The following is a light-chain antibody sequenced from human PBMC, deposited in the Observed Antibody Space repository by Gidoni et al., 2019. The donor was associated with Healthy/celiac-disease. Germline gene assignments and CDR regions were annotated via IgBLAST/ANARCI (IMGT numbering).Light chain of an antibody. Sequence: PGERVTLSCRASQSVSSSYLTWYQQKPGQAPRLLIYGASTRATGIPARFRGSGSGTDFTLTSSSLQPEDFAVYYCQQDYNLPLTFXGXTKVEIK. CDR2: GAS. CDR3: QQDYNLPLT. V-gene: IGKV3D-7*01. CDR1: QSVSSSY. J-gene: IGKJ4*01.